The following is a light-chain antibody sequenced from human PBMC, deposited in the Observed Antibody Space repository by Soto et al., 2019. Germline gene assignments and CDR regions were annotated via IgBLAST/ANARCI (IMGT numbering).Light chain of an antibody. CDR3: QQYGSSST. Sequence: VLTQSPGTLSLSPGERATLSCRASQSVSSSYLAWYQQKPGQAPRLLIYGASSRATGIPDRFSGSGSGTDFTLTISRLEPEDFAVYYCQQYGSSSTFGQGTRLEIK. V-gene: IGKV3-20*01. CDR2: GAS. J-gene: IGKJ5*01. CDR1: QSVSSSY.